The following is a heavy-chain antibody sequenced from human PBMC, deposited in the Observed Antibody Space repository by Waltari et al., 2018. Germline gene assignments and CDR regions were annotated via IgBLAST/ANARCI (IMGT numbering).Heavy chain of an antibody. CDR2: IYYSGGT. V-gene: IGHV4-39*07. CDR3: ARDFGGDSSSSGDY. Sequence: QLQLQESGPGLVKPSETLSLTCTVSGGSISSSSYYWGWIRQPPGKGLEWVGSIYYSGGTYYNPSLKSRVTISVDTSKNQFSLKLSSVTAADTAVYYCARDFGGDSSSSGDYWGQGTLVTVSS. CDR1: GGSISSSSYY. J-gene: IGHJ4*02. D-gene: IGHD6-6*01.